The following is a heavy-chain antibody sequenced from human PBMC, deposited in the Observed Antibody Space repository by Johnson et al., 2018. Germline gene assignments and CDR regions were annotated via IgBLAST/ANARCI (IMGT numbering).Heavy chain of an antibody. CDR2: ISDNSGRT. J-gene: IGHJ6*03. D-gene: IGHD2/OR15-2a*01. CDR1: GFTFSNYA. CDR3: AKEVPTDYFLYYYYYMDV. Sequence: EVQLVESGGGLIQPGGSLRLSCAASGFTFSNYAMSWVRQAPGKGLEWVSGISDNSGRTYYTDSVKGRFTISRDNSKNTLYLQLNSLRAEDTAVYYCAKEVPTDYFLYYYYYMDVWGKGTTVTVSS. V-gene: IGHV3-23*04.